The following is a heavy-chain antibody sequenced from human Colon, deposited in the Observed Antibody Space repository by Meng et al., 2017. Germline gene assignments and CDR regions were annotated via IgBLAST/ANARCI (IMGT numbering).Heavy chain of an antibody. J-gene: IGHJ6*02. D-gene: IGHD3-10*01. Sequence: SVKVSCKASGGPFSSYAYSWVRQAPGQGVEWMGGIIPIFGAPNYALKFQDRVTITADDSTTTVYMELSSLRSADTAVYYCARNYYGSGSYSDYYGMDVWGQGTAVTVSS. CDR3: ARNYYGSGSYSDYYGMDV. CDR2: IIPIFGAP. V-gene: IGHV1-69*13. CDR1: GGPFSSYA.